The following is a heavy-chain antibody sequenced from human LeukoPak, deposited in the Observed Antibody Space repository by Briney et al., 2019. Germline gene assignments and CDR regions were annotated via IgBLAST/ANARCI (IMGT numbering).Heavy chain of an antibody. J-gene: IGHJ4*02. CDR3: ARDNEVAARSFDY. CDR1: GGSISSYY. CDR2: IYTSGSN. V-gene: IGHV4-4*07. D-gene: IGHD6-6*01. Sequence: SETLSLTCTASGGSISSYYWSWVRQPAGKGLEWIGRIYTSGSNNYNPSLKSRATMSVDTSKNQFSLKLSSVTAADTAVYYCARDNEVAARSFDYWGQGTLVTVSS.